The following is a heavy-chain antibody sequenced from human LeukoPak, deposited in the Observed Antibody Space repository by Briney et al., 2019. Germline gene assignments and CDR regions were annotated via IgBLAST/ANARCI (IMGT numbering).Heavy chain of an antibody. CDR3: ARDRGDSSGYYLYNWFDP. CDR2: IYYSGRT. CDR1: GGSISSGDYY. Sequence: EPSETLSLTCTVSGGSISSGDYYWSWIRQPPGKGLEWIGYIYYSGRTYYNPSLKSRVTTSVDTSKNQFSLKLSSVTAADTAVYYCARDRGDSSGYYLYNWFDPWGQGTLVTVSS. V-gene: IGHV4-30-4*01. D-gene: IGHD3-22*01. J-gene: IGHJ5*02.